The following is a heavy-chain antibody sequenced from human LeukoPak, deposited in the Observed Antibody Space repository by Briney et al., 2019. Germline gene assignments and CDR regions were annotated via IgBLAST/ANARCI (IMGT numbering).Heavy chain of an antibody. J-gene: IGHJ4*02. D-gene: IGHD5-18*01. CDR2: ISAYNGNT. CDR3: ARDPHGSYGSQCYFDY. Sequence: ASVKVSCKASGGTFSSYAISWVRQAPGQGLEWMGWISAYNGNTNYAQKLQGRVTMTTDTSTSTAYMELRSLRSDDTAVYYCARDPHGSYGSQCYFDYWGQGTLVTVSS. V-gene: IGHV1-18*01. CDR1: GGTFSSYA.